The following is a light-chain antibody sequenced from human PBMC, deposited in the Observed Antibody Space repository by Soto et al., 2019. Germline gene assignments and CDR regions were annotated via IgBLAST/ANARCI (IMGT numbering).Light chain of an antibody. CDR1: QSVSSY. CDR3: QQRSNWPPYT. Sequence: EIVLTQSPATLSLYPGERATLSCRASQSVSSYLAWYQQKPGQAPRLLIYDASNRATGIPARFSGSGSGTDFTLTLSSLEPEDFAVYYCQQRSNWPPYTFGQGTKLEIK. J-gene: IGKJ2*01. CDR2: DAS. V-gene: IGKV3-11*01.